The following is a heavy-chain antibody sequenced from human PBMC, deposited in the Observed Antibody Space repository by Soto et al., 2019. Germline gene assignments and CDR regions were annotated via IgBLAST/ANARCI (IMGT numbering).Heavy chain of an antibody. Sequence: PGWSLRLSCEGSGFTLRHYAMTWLRRCPGKGLEWVSTISQSGDKAYYADSVKSRFAISRDNSKNTTYLQMINLRPEDTAVHYCAKDPLGHCVHSCYSYWFDPWGRGTLVTLSS. CDR3: AKDPLGHCVHSCYSYWFDP. V-gene: IGHV3-23*01. D-gene: IGHD2-21*02. CDR1: GFTLRHYA. J-gene: IGHJ5*02. CDR2: ISQSGDKA.